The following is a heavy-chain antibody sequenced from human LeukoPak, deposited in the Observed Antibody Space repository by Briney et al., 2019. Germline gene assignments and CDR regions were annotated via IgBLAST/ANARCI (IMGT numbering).Heavy chain of an antibody. V-gene: IGHV1-69*06. D-gene: IGHD6-13*01. CDR3: ARADWVAAAGRRGYYFDY. CDR2: IIPIFGTA. Sequence: ASVKVSSKASAGTYSSYAISWVRQAPGQGLEWMGGIIPIFGTANYAQKFQGRVTITADKSTSTAYMELSSLRSEDTAVYYCARADWVAAAGRRGYYFDYWGQGTLVTVSS. J-gene: IGHJ4*02. CDR1: AGTYSSYA.